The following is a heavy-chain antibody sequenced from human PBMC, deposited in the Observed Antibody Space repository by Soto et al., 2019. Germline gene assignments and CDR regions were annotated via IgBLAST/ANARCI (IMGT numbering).Heavy chain of an antibody. D-gene: IGHD3-10*01. V-gene: IGHV3-9*01. CDR3: AKVWSSKGLANFFSAFDI. J-gene: IGHJ3*02. CDR2: ISWNRGST. Sequence: EVQLVESGGGLVQPGRSLRLSCAASGFTFDDYAMHWVRQTPGKGLEWVSGISWNRGSTGYADSVKGRFTISRDNARNSLYLQMNSLRAEDTAVYYCAKVWSSKGLANFFSAFDIWGQGTMVTVSS. CDR1: GFTFDDYA.